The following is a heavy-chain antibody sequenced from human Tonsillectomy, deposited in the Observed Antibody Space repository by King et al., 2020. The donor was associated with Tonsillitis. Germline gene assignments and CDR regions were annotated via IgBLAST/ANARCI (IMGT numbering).Heavy chain of an antibody. CDR2: ISSSSSYI. CDR3: ASHLSHDAFDI. CDR1: GFTFSSYS. Sequence: VQLVESGGGLVKPGGSLRLSCAASGFTFSSYSMNWVRQAPGKGLEWVSSISSSSSYIYYSDSVKGRFTISRDNAKNSLYLQMNSLRAEDTAVYYFASHLSHDAFDIWGQGTMVTVSS. J-gene: IGHJ3*02. V-gene: IGHV3-21*01.